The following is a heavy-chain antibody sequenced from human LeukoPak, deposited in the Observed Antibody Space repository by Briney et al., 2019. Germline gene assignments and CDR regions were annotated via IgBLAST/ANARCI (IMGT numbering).Heavy chain of an antibody. V-gene: IGHV4-38-2*02. CDR1: GSSSSTDYY. Sequence: PSETLSLTCTVSGSSSSTDYYWGWIRQPPGKGLEWIGNIFHSGSTYYNPSLKSRVTISLDTPKNQVSLKLTSVTASDTAVYYCARGGVIIYYDSSGYYDYWGQGTLVTVSS. CDR2: IFHSGST. CDR3: ARGGVIIYYDSSGYYDY. J-gene: IGHJ4*02. D-gene: IGHD3-22*01.